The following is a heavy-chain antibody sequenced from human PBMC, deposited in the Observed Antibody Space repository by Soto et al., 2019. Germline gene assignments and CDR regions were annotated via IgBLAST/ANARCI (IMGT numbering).Heavy chain of an antibody. CDR1: GGSFSGYY. V-gene: IGHV4-34*01. CDR3: ARIDYGDYYFDY. CDR2: INHSGST. J-gene: IGHJ4*02. D-gene: IGHD4-17*01. Sequence: KTSETLSLTCAVYGGSFSGYYWSWIRQPPGKGLEWIGEINHSGSTNYNPSLKSRVTISVDTSKNQFSLKLSSVTAADTAVYYCARIDYGDYYFDYWGQGTLVTVSS.